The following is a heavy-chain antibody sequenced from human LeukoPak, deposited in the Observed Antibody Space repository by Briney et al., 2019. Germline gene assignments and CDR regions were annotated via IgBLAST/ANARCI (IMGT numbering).Heavy chain of an antibody. CDR1: GFTFTTYA. V-gene: IGHV3-23*01. D-gene: IGHD1-26*01. Sequence: PGGSLRLSCAASGFTFTTYAMSWVRQAPGKGLEWVSAISGSGGSTYYADSVKGRFTISRDNSKNTLYLQMNSLRAEDTAVYYCVNLGATISVFDVWGRGTMVTVSS. J-gene: IGHJ3*01. CDR2: ISGSGGST. CDR3: VNLGATISVFDV.